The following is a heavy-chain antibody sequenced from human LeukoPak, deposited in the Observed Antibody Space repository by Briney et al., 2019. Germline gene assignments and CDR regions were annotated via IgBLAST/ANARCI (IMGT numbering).Heavy chain of an antibody. CDR2: ISWNSGSI. CDR3: AKGAKNYYDSSGYK. V-gene: IGHV3-74*01. D-gene: IGHD3-22*01. J-gene: IGHJ4*02. CDR1: GFTFSSYW. Sequence: GGSLRLSCAASGFTFSSYWMHWVRQAPGKGLEWVSGISWNSGSIGYADSVKGRFTISRDNSKNTLYLQMNSLRAEDTAVYYCAKGAKNYYDSSGYKWGQGTLVTVSS.